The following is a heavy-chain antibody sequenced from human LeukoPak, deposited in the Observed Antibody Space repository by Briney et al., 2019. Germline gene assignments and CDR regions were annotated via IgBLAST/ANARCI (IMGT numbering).Heavy chain of an antibody. V-gene: IGHV1-2*06. Sequence: XXXAXGYTFTGYYMXWVGQAPGQGLXXMXRINPNSGGTNYAQKFQGRVTMTRDTSISTAYMELSRLRSDATAVYYCARDMGEVVGATLDYWGQGTLVTVSS. J-gene: IGHJ4*02. D-gene: IGHD1-26*01. CDR2: INPNSGGT. CDR1: GYTFTGYY. CDR3: ARDMGEVVGATLDY.